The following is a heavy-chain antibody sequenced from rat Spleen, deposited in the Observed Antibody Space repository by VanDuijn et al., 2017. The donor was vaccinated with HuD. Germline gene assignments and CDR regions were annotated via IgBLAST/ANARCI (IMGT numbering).Heavy chain of an antibody. CDR1: FTFTNYY. CDR3: ARPNYPGFNYFDY. V-gene: IGHV5-25*01. Sequence: FTFTNYYMAWVRQAPTRGLEWVASINTGGGNTYYRGSVKGRFTVSRDNTKSTIYLQMDSLRSEDTATYYCARPNYPGFNYFDYWGQGVMVTVSS. D-gene: IGHD1-4*01. CDR2: INTGGGNT. J-gene: IGHJ2*01.